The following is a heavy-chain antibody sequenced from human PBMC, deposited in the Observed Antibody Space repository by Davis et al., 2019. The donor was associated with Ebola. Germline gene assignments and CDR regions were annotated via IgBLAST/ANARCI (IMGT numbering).Heavy chain of an antibody. CDR3: ARAYNWNDLDY. CDR2: ISSSHTYI. D-gene: IGHD1-1*01. CDR1: GFTFSSYS. V-gene: IGHV3-21*01. Sequence: PGGSLRLSCAASGFTFSSYSMNWVRQAPGKGLEWVSSISSSHTYIYYADSVKGRFTISRDNAKNSLFLQMNSLGVEDTAVYYCARAYNWNDLDYWGQGTLVTVSS. J-gene: IGHJ4*02.